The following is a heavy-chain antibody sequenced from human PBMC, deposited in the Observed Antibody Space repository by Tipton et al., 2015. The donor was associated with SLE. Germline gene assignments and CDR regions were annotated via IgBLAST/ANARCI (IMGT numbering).Heavy chain of an antibody. J-gene: IGHJ4*02. CDR1: GFTVSSNY. Sequence: SLRLSCAASGFTVSSNYMNWVRQAPGKGLEWVSGINWNGGNTGSADSVKGRFTISRDNAKNSLYLQMNSLRAEDTALYYCARARGDSSGPFEYWGQGTLVTVSS. CDR2: INWNGGNT. D-gene: IGHD3-22*01. V-gene: IGHV3-20*04. CDR3: ARARGDSSGPFEY.